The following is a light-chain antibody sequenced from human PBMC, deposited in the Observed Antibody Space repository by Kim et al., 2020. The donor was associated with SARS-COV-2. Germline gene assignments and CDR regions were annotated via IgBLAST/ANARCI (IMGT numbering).Light chain of an antibody. Sequence: SYELTQPPSVSVSPGQTASITCSGDKLGDKSACWYQQKPGQSPVLVIYQDNNRPSGIPERFSGSNSGNTATLTISGTQAMDEADYYCQAWDSSTVVFGGGTQLTVL. V-gene: IGLV3-1*01. J-gene: IGLJ2*01. CDR2: QDN. CDR1: KLGDKS. CDR3: QAWDSSTVV.